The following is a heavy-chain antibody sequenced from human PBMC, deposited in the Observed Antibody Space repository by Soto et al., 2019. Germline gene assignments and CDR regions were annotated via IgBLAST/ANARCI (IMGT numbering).Heavy chain of an antibody. Sequence: GGSLRLSCAASGFTFSSYGMHWVRQAPGKGLEWVAVIWYDGSNKYYADSVKGRFTISRDNSKNTLYLQMNSLRAEDTALYYCAKDKGYSSSWYAVFDIWGRGTMVTVSS. CDR3: AKDKGYSSSWYAVFDI. CDR2: IWYDGSNK. V-gene: IGHV3-33*06. D-gene: IGHD6-13*01. J-gene: IGHJ3*02. CDR1: GFTFSSYG.